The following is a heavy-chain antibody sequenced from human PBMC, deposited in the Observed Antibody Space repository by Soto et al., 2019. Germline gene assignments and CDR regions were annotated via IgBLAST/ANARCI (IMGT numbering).Heavy chain of an antibody. CDR2: IYYSGNT. J-gene: IGHJ4*02. Sequence: SETLSLTXTVSGGSISSDNYWSWMRHPPRKSLQWIGHIYYSGNTDYNPSPKSRPAISIDTSKNNFSSQLRSVTAADTAVYFCAREGGESSDGLYYFDSWGQGSLVTVSS. D-gene: IGHD3-16*01. CDR3: AREGGESSDGLYYFDS. CDR1: GGSISSDNY. V-gene: IGHV4-30-4*01.